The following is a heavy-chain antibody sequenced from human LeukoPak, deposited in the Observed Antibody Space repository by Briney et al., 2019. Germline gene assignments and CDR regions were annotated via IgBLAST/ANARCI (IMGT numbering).Heavy chain of an antibody. J-gene: IGHJ3*02. CDR2: ISSSGSYI. CDR3: ARDDDVELRAFDI. V-gene: IGHV3-21*04. CDR1: RFTFSSYS. Sequence: GGSLRLSCAASRFTFSSYSMNWVRQAPGKGLEWVSSISSSGSYIYYADSVKGRFTISRDNAKNSLYLQMNSLRAEDTALYYCARDDDVELRAFDIWGQGTMVTVSS. D-gene: IGHD1-7*01.